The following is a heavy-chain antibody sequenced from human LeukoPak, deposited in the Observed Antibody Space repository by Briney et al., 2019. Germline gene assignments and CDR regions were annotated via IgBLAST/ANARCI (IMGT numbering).Heavy chain of an antibody. J-gene: IGHJ5*02. CDR1: GFTFSSYA. CDR2: IGAAGVHT. V-gene: IGHV3-23*01. CDR3: AKEQRGYSGYMVGSCFDP. D-gene: IGHD5-12*01. Sequence: GGSLRLSCAASGFTFSSYAMSWVRQAPGKGLEWVSTIGAAGVHTFYSDSVKGRFTISRDNSKNTLYLQMNTLRAEDTALYYCAKEQRGYSGYMVGSCFDPWGQGTLVTVSS.